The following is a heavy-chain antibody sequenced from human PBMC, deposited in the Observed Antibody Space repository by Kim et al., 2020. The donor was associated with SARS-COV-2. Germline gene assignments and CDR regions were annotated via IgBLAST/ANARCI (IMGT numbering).Heavy chain of an antibody. D-gene: IGHD2-21*02. J-gene: IGHJ5*02. CDR1: GFTFSNYG. V-gene: IGHV3-33*05. CDR2: ISYDGSNK. Sequence: GGSLRLSCAASGFTFSNYGMHWVRQAPGKGLEWVAVISYDGSNKYYADSVKGRFTISRHNSKNTLYLQMNSLRAEDTAVYYCARANAYCGGDCSGSPFDPWGQGTLVTVSS. CDR3: ARANAYCGGDCSGSPFDP.